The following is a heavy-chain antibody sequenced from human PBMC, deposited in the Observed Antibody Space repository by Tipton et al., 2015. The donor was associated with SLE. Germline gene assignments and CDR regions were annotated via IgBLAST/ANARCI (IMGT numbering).Heavy chain of an antibody. CDR3: ARLIADYGDYGWYFDL. CDR1: GGSFSSYY. V-gene: IGHV4-4*07. D-gene: IGHD4-17*01. J-gene: IGHJ2*01. CDR2: IYSSGSP. Sequence: LRLSCTVSGGSFSSYYWSWIRQPDGKGLEWIGRIYSSGSPNYNPSLKSRLTISVDTSKNQFSLKLNSVTAADTAMYYCARLIADYGDYGWYFDLWGRGTLITVSS.